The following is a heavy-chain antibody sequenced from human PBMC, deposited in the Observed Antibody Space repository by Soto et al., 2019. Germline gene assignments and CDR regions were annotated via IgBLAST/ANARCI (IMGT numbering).Heavy chain of an antibody. CDR3: ALGGYNSGRPFDF. CDR1: GGSISNFH. CDR2: IYYSGN. V-gene: IGHV4-59*01. J-gene: IGHJ4*02. D-gene: IGHD5-18*01. Sequence: PSETLSLTCNVSGGSISNFHLSWIRQPPGKGLEWIGCIYYSGNYYNPSLTSRVSMSLDKSKNQFSLHLKSVTAADTALYFCALGGYNSGRPFDFWGQGTRVTVSS.